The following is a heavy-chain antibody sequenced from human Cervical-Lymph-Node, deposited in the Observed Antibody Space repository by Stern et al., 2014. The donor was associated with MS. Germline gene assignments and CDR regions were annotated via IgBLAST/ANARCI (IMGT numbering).Heavy chain of an antibody. CDR3: AREDCSSTTSCYRYFGMDV. J-gene: IGHJ6*02. D-gene: IGHD2-2*01. CDR2: ISAYNGNT. CDR1: GYTFTSYG. Sequence: QVQLVQSGAEVKKPGASVKVSCKASGYTFTSYGISWVRQAPGQGLEWMGWISAYNGNTSYAQKFQDRVTMTTDRSTRTAYMELRSLRSDDTAVYYCAREDCSSTTSCYRYFGMDVWGQGTTVSVSS. V-gene: IGHV1-18*01.